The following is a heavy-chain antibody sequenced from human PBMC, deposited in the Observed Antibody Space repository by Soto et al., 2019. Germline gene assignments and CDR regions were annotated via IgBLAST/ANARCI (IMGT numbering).Heavy chain of an antibody. Sequence: SVKVSCKASGGTFSSYAISWVRQAPGQGLEWMGGIIPIFGTANYAQKFQGRVTITADESTSTAYMELSSLRSEDTAVYYCAREVGYGDYVFDYWGQGTPVTVSS. CDR3: AREVGYGDYVFDY. V-gene: IGHV1-69*13. D-gene: IGHD4-17*01. CDR2: IIPIFGTA. CDR1: GGTFSSYA. J-gene: IGHJ4*02.